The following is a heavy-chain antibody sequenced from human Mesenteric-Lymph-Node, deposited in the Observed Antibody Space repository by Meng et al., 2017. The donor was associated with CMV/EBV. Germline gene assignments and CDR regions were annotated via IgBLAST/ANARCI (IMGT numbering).Heavy chain of an antibody. CDR2: INPNSGGT. D-gene: IGHD3-10*01. CDR1: GYTFTGYY. CDR3: ARSGLIRFGELYWFDP. Sequence: SGYTFTGYYMHWVRQATGQGLEWMGRINPNSGGTNYAQKFQGRVTMTRDTSISTAYMELSRLRSDDTAVYYCARSGLIRFGELYWFDPWGQGTLVTVSS. V-gene: IGHV1-2*06. J-gene: IGHJ5*02.